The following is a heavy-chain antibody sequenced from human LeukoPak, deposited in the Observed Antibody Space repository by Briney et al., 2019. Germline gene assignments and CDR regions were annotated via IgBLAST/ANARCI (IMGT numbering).Heavy chain of an antibody. V-gene: IGHV5-51*07. CDR3: AGLGYCSGGSCNYGFDY. CDR2: IYPGDSDT. D-gene: IGHD2-15*01. J-gene: IGHJ4*02. CDR1: GYSSTSYW. Sequence: GESLKISCKGSGYSSTSYWIGWVHQMPGKGLEWMGIIYPGDSDTRYSPSFQGQVTISADKSISTAYLQWSSLKASDTAMYYCAGLGYCSGGSCNYGFDYWGQGTLVTVSS.